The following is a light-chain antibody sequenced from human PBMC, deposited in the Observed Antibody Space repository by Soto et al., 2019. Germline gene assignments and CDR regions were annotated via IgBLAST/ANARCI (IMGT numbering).Light chain of an antibody. Sequence: EIGLTQSPATLSLSPGERATLSCRASQSVSSYLAWYQQKPGQAPRLLIYDASNRATDIPARFSGSGSGTDFTITISSLEPEDFAVYCGQQRSNWPPTFVPGTKVEIK. CDR1: QSVSSY. J-gene: IGKJ3*01. CDR2: DAS. CDR3: QQRSNWPPT. V-gene: IGKV3-11*01.